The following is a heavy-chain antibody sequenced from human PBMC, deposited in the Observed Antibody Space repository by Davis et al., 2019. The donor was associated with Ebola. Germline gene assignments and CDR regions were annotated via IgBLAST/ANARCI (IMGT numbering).Heavy chain of an antibody. CDR2: IYYSGST. J-gene: IGHJ6*03. D-gene: IGHD6-6*01. CDR3: ARDLEYSSSSRYYYYYMDV. Sequence: PSETLSLTCTVSGGSISSYYWSWIRQPPGKGLEWIGYIYYSGSTNYNPSLKSRVTISVDTSKNQFSLKLSSVTAADTAVYYCARDLEYSSSSRYYYYYMDVWGKGTTVTVSS. V-gene: IGHV4-59*01. CDR1: GGSISSYY.